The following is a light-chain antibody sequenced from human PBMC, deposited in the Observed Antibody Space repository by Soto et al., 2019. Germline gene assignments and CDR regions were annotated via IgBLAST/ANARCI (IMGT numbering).Light chain of an antibody. CDR3: CSYAGSNTLV. J-gene: IGLJ2*01. Sequence: QSALTQPRSVSGSPGQSVTISCTGTNSDVGGYNYVSWYQQHPDKAPKVMSYDVSKRPSGVPDRFSGSKSGNTASLTISGLQAEDEADYYCCSYAGSNTLVFGGGTKLTVL. CDR1: NSDVGGYNY. CDR2: DVS. V-gene: IGLV2-11*01.